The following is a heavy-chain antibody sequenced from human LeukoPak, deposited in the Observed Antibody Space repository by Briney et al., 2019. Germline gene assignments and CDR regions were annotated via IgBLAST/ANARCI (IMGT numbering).Heavy chain of an antibody. V-gene: IGHV1-69*13. J-gene: IGHJ6*03. Sequence: SVKVSCKASGGTFSSYAISWVRQAPGQGLEWMGGIIPIFGTANYAQKFQGRVTITADESTSTAYMELSSLRSEDTAVYYCARLDVVVPADTLDYYYYMDVWGKGTTVTVSS. CDR1: GGTFSSYA. CDR2: IIPIFGTA. CDR3: ARLDVVVPADTLDYYYYMDV. D-gene: IGHD2-2*01.